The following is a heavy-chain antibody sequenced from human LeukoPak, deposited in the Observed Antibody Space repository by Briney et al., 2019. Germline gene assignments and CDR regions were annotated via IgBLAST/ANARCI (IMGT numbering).Heavy chain of an antibody. CDR2: ISGSGGST. V-gene: IGHV3-23*01. D-gene: IGHD6-19*01. CDR1: GFTFSSYA. Sequence: GGSLRLSCAASGFTFSSYAMSWVRQAPGKGLEWVSAISGSGGSTYYADSVKGRFTISRDNSKNTLYLQMNSLRAEDTAVYYYARSQWLTTGFDYWGQGTLVTVSS. CDR3: ARSQWLTTGFDY. J-gene: IGHJ4*02.